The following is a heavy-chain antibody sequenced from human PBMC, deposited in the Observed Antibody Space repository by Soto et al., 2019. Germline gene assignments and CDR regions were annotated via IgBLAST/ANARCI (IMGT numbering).Heavy chain of an antibody. CDR1: GFTFSSYG. D-gene: IGHD2-15*01. CDR3: ARVGYCSGGSCYRDNHFDY. J-gene: IGHJ4*02. CDR2: IWYDGSNK. V-gene: IGHV3-33*01. Sequence: GGSLRLSCAASGFTFSSYGMHWVRQAPGKGLEWVAVIWYDGSNKYYADSVKGRFTISRDNSKNTLYLQMNSLRAEDTAVYYCARVGYCSGGSCYRDNHFDYWGQGTLVTVSS.